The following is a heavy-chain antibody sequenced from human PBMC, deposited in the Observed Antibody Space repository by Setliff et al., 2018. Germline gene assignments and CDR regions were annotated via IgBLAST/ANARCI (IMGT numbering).Heavy chain of an antibody. CDR2: FYHSGGM. V-gene: IGHV4-4*09. D-gene: IGHD3-10*01. CDR3: ARAYYYGSGNSHKYYMDV. CDR1: GGSISSSY. J-gene: IGHJ6*03. Sequence: PSETLSLTCTVSGGSISSSYWSWIRQPPGKGLEWIGYFYHSGGMNYNPSLKGRVTMSVDTSNNQLSLKLTSVSAADTAVYYCARAYYYGSGNSHKYYMDVWGKGTAVTVSS.